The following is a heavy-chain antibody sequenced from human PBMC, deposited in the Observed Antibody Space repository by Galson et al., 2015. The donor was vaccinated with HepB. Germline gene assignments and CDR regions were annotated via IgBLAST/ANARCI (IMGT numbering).Heavy chain of an antibody. CDR1: GFRLRDSW. CDR3: ARGNNPNY. Sequence: CAASGFRLRDSWMTWVRQSAGRGLEWVANIAEDGSTKFYLDSVKGRFTISRDNAKNSVFLQMNNLRADDTAAYSCARGNNPNYWGQGTLVTVSS. D-gene: IGHD1/OR15-1a*01. V-gene: IGHV3-7*03. CDR2: IAEDGSTK. J-gene: IGHJ4*02.